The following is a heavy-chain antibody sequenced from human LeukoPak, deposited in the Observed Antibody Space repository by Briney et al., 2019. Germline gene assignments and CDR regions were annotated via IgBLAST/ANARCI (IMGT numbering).Heavy chain of an antibody. J-gene: IGHJ4*02. V-gene: IGHV1-18*04. CDR3: AREVVKMAVGATTGYYFDY. CDR1: GYTFTGYY. D-gene: IGHD1-26*01. Sequence: ASAKVSCKASGYTFTGYYMHWVRQAPGQGLEWMGWISAYNGNTNYAQKLQGRVTMTTDTSTSTAYMELRSLRSDDTAVYYCAREVVKMAVGATTGYYFDYWGQGTLVTVSS. CDR2: ISAYNGNT.